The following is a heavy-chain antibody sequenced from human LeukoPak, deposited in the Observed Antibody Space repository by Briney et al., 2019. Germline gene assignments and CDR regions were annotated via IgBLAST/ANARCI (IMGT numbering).Heavy chain of an antibody. J-gene: IGHJ4*02. CDR3: ARDYGDSGSGIDY. CDR1: GFTFDDYA. D-gene: IGHD4-17*01. CDR2: ISWDGGST. Sequence: GGSLRLSCAASGFTFDDYAMHWVRQAPGKGLEWVSLISWDGGSTYYADSVKGRFTISRDNSKNSLYPQMNSLRAEDTALYYCARDYGDSGSGIDYWGQGTLVTVSS. V-gene: IGHV3-43D*03.